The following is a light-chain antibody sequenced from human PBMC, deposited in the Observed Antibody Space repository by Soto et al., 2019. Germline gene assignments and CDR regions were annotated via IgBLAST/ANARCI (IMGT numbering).Light chain of an antibody. CDR1: QTFSSNY. V-gene: IGKV3-20*01. CDR3: QQYGSSQS. Sequence: EIVLTQSPGTLSLSPGERATLSCRASQTFSSNYLAWYQQKPGQAPRLLIYGASSRATGIPDRFSGSGSGTDFTITISRLEPEDFAVYYCQQYGSSQSLGQRTKVEIK. CDR2: GAS. J-gene: IGKJ1*01.